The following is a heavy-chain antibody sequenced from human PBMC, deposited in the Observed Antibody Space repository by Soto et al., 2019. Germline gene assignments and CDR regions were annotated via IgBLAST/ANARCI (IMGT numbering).Heavy chain of an antibody. CDR3: APHVSCSGGSCQYDAFAI. Sequence: EVQVLESGGGLVQPGGSLRLSCEGSGFTVSSHAMTWIRQAPGKGPEWVSTVTADGGTYYADSVKGRFAISRDTSDNTLYLQMNSLGAEDTAAYYCAPHVSCSGGSCQYDAFAIRGQGTMVTVSS. CDR2: VTADGGT. J-gene: IGHJ3*02. V-gene: IGHV3-23*01. D-gene: IGHD2-15*01. CDR1: GFTVSSHA.